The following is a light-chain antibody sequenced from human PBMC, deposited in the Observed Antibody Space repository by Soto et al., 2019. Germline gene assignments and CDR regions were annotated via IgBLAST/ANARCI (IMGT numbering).Light chain of an antibody. CDR1: QSISSW. V-gene: IGKV1-5*03. CDR3: QQYNSYPLT. CDR2: KAS. J-gene: IGKJ4*01. Sequence: DIQMTQSPSILSASVGDRVTITCRASQSISSWLAWYQQKPGKAPKLLIYKASSLESGVPSRFISSGSVTEFTLTISSLQPDDFATYYCQQYNSYPLTFGGGTKVEIK.